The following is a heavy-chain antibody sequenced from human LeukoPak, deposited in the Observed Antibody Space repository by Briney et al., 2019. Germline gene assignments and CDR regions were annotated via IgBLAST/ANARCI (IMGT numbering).Heavy chain of an antibody. CDR3: ARVLQSSGYYPTPGFDP. CDR1: GGSISSYY. Sequence: SETLSLTCTVSGGSISSYYWSWIRQPPGKGLEWIGYIYYRGSTNYNPSLKSRVTISVDTSKNQFSLKLSSVTAADTAVYYCARVLQSSGYYPTPGFDPWGQGTLVAVSS. V-gene: IGHV4-59*01. D-gene: IGHD3-22*01. CDR2: IYYRGST. J-gene: IGHJ5*02.